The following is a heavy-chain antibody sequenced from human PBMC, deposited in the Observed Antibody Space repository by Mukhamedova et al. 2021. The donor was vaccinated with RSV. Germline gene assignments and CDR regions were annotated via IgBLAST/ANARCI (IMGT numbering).Heavy chain of an antibody. CDR2: K. D-gene: IGHD3-22*01. J-gene: IGHJ4*02. Sequence: KYYGDSVKGRFTISRDNSKNMLHLQLNSLRAEDTAIYYCARANYYDTNGHHRGLDYWGQGTLVTVSS. CDR3: ARANYYDTNGHHRGLDY. V-gene: IGHV3-30*03.